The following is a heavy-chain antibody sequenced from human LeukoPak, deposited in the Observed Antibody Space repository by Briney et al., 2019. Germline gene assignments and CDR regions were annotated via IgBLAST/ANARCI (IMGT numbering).Heavy chain of an antibody. V-gene: IGHV3-15*01. J-gene: IGHJ5*02. CDR3: TTRWFDP. Sequence: GGSLRLSFAASGFTFTNAWMSWVGQAPGKGLEWVGRIKRKTEGGTTDYAAPVKGRFTISRDDSENTLYLQMNSLKIEDTAVYYCTTRWFDPWGQGTLVTVSS. CDR1: GFTFTNAW. CDR2: IKRKTEGGTT.